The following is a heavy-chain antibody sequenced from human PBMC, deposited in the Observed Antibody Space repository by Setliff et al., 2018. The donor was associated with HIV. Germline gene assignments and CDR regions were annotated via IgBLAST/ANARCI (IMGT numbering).Heavy chain of an antibody. CDR2: ITHTGDA. Sequence: SETLSLTCNVSGGSIKNDYRSDYWSWIRQPPGKGLEWIGEITHTGDANYNPSLKSRVTISMDTSKNQFSLRLSSMTAADTAVYYCARGESWAWELHAVWGQGTLVTVSS. J-gene: IGHJ4*02. D-gene: IGHD3-10*01. V-gene: IGHV4-34*01. CDR1: GGSIKNDYRSDY. CDR3: ARGESWAWELHAV.